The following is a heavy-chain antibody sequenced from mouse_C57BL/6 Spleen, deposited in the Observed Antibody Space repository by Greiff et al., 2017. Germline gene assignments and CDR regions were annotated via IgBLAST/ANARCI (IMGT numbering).Heavy chain of an antibody. CDR1: GYNIKDDY. Sequence: VQLQQSGAELVRPGASVKLSCTASGYNIKDDYMHWVKQRPGQSLEWIGGIDPENGDTGYASKFQGKATITADTSSNTAYLQLSSLTSEDTAVYYCTSYDGYFAWFAYWGQGTLVTVSA. CDR2: IDPENGDT. CDR3: TSYDGYFAWFAY. J-gene: IGHJ3*01. V-gene: IGHV14-4*01. D-gene: IGHD2-3*01.